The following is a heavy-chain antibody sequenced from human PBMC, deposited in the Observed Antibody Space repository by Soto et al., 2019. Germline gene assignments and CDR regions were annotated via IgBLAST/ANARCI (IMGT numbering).Heavy chain of an antibody. CDR1: GYTFTSYG. CDR2: ISAYNGNT. CDR3: AIKRTDYDSSGYFPIY. D-gene: IGHD3-22*01. Sequence: ASVKVSFKASGYTFTSYGISWLRQAPGQGLEWMGWISAYNGNTNYAQKLQGRVTMTTDTSTSTAYMELRSLRSDDTAVYYCAIKRTDYDSSGYFPIYWGQGTLVTVSS. J-gene: IGHJ4*02. V-gene: IGHV1-18*01.